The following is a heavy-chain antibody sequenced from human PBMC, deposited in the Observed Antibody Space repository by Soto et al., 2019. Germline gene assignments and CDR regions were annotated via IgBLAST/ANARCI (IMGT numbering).Heavy chain of an antibody. D-gene: IGHD6-13*01. Sequence: QVQLQQWGAGLLKPSETLSLTCAVYGGSFSNHYWNWIRQPPGTGLEWIGEINHTGSTNYNPSLKSRVTISVDTSTNQFSLKLSSVTDADTAVYYCARGFPTLILTAPGTLQYQYYFDYWGQGTLVTVSS. CDR1: GGSFSNHY. V-gene: IGHV4-34*01. J-gene: IGHJ4*02. CDR2: INHTGST. CDR3: ARGFPTLILTAPGTLQYQYYFDY.